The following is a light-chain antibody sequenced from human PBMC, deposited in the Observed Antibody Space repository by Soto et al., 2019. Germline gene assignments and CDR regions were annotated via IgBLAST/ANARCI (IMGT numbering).Light chain of an antibody. CDR2: AAS. Sequence: DIQMTQSPSSLSASLGDRVTITCRASQDISDYLAWYQQKPGNPPNLLISAASTLQSGVPSRFRGSGAGTDFTLTITSMQPEDVATYYCQNYNKAPWTFGQGNKVDIK. J-gene: IGKJ1*01. CDR3: QNYNKAPWT. V-gene: IGKV1-27*01. CDR1: QDISDY.